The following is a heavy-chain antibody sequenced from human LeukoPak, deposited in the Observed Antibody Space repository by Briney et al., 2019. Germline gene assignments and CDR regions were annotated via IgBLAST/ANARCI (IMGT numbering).Heavy chain of an antibody. D-gene: IGHD1-1*01. CDR3: AKSPFTSATGTGRAFHI. CDR1: GSTFSTYD. V-gene: IGHV3-13*01. J-gene: IGHJ3*02. Sequence: GGSLRLSCAASGSTFSTYDMHWVRQVTGKGLEWVSAIGTAGNTYYAASVRGRFTISRDNSKSTLYLQMNGLRAEDTAIFYCAKSPFTSATGTGRAFHIWGQGTRVTVSS. CDR2: IGTAGNT.